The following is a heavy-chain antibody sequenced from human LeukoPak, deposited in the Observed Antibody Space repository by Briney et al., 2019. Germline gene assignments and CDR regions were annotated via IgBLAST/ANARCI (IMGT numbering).Heavy chain of an antibody. Sequence: SETLSLTCTVSGGSISSYYWSWIRQPPGKGLEWIGYIYYSGSTNYNPSLKSRVTISVDTSKSQFSLKLSSVTAADTAVYYCARSGVVPAATEYFQHWGQGTLVTVSS. CDR1: GGSISSYY. J-gene: IGHJ1*01. CDR2: IYYSGST. V-gene: IGHV4-59*01. D-gene: IGHD2-2*01. CDR3: ARSGVVPAATEYFQH.